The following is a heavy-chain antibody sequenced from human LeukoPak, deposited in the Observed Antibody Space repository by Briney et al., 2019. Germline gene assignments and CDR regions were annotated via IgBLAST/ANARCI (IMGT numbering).Heavy chain of an antibody. Sequence: PGGSLRLSCAASGFTFSSYEMNWVRQAPGKGLEWVSVIYSGGITYYADSVKGRFTISRDNSKNTLDLQMNSLRAEDTAVYYCARGYSTGWYYFDNWGQGTLVTVSS. CDR3: ARGYSTGWYYFDN. V-gene: IGHV3-53*01. J-gene: IGHJ4*02. CDR2: IYSGGIT. D-gene: IGHD6-19*01. CDR1: GFTFSSYE.